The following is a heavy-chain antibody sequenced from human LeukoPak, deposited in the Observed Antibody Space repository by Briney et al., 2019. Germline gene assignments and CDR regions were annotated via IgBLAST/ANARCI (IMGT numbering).Heavy chain of an antibody. V-gene: IGHV3-48*04. D-gene: IGHD5-12*01. CDR2: ISSSSSTI. CDR1: GFTFSSYS. CDR3: ARDKSLLFSGYDSGMDV. Sequence: GGSLRLSCAASGFTFSSYSMNWVRKAPGKGLEWVSYISSSSSTIYYADSVKGRFTISRDNAKNSLYLQMNSLRAEDTAVYYCARDKSLLFSGYDSGMDVWGQGTTVTVSS. J-gene: IGHJ6*02.